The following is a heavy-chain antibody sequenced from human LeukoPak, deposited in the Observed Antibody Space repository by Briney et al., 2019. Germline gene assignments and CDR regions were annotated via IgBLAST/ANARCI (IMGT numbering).Heavy chain of an antibody. J-gene: IGHJ4*02. Sequence: SETLSLTCTVSGGSISSSSYYWGWIRQPPGKGLEWIGYIYYSGNTNYNPSLKSRVTISVDTSKKQFSLKLSSVTAADTAVYYCARGGTSRFDYWGQGTLVTVSS. D-gene: IGHD3-16*01. CDR1: GGSISSSSYY. CDR3: ARGGTSRFDY. CDR2: IYYSGNT. V-gene: IGHV4-61*05.